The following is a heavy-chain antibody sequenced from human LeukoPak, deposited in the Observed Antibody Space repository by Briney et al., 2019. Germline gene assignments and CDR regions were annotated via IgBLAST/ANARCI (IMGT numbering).Heavy chain of an antibody. CDR2: ISGSGGST. CDR1: GFTFSSYA. CDR3: AKTVGATIGGEDYFDY. Sequence: PGGSLRLSCAASGFTFSSYAMSWVRQAPGKGLEWVSAISGSGGSTYYADSVEGRFTISRDNSKNTLYLQMNSLRAEDTAVYYCAKTVGATIGGEDYFDYWGQGTLVTVSS. V-gene: IGHV3-23*01. J-gene: IGHJ4*02. D-gene: IGHD1-26*01.